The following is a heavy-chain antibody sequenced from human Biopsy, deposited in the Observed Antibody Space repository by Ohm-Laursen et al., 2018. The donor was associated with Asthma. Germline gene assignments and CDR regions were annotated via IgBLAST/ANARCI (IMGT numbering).Heavy chain of an antibody. CDR2: ISYDGSSI. Sequence: SLRLSCAAPRFTYEMHWVRQAPGNGLEWVAVISYDGSSIYYADSVKGRFTISRDYSKNTLSLQMNSLTAEDTAVYFCSREGVAGTHIEDWGQGTRFTVPS. J-gene: IGHJ4*02. CDR3: SREGVAGTHIED. V-gene: IGHV3-30-3*01. D-gene: IGHD6-19*01. CDR1: RFTYE.